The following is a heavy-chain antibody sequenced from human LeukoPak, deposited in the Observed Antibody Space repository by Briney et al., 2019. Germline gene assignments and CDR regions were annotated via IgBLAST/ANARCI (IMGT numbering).Heavy chain of an antibody. D-gene: IGHD2-15*01. CDR2: IIPIFGTA. V-gene: IGHV1-69*05. Sequence: SVKVSCKASGGTFSSYAISWVRQAPGQGLEWIGRIIPIFGTANYAQKFQGRVTITTDESTSTAYMELSSLRSEDTAVYYCARVASMTFDYWGQGTLVTVSS. CDR3: ARVASMTFDY. J-gene: IGHJ4*02. CDR1: GGTFSSYA.